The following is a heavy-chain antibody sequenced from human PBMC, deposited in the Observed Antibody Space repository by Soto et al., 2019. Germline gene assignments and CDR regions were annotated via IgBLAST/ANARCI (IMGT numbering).Heavy chain of an antibody. CDR3: AKEDLNCSSTSCYTYYYYYYGMDV. V-gene: IGHV3-30*18. J-gene: IGHJ6*02. Sequence: PWGSLRLSCAASGFTFSSYGMHWVRQAPGKGLEWVAVISYDGSNKYYADSVKGRFTISRDNSKNTLYLQMNSLRAEDTAVYYCAKEDLNCSSTSCYTYYYYYYGMDVWGQGTTVTVSS. CDR1: GFTFSSYG. CDR2: ISYDGSNK. D-gene: IGHD2-2*02.